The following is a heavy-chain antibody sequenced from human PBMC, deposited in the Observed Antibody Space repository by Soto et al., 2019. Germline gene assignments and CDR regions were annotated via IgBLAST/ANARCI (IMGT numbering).Heavy chain of an antibody. Sequence: EVQLVESGGGLVQPGGSLRLSCAASGFTFSSYEMNWVRQAPGKGLEWVSYISSSGSTIYYADSVKGRFTISRDNAKNSLYLQMNSLRAEDTAVYYCYYYDSSGYHDAFDIWGQGTMVTVSS. CDR1: GFTFSSYE. V-gene: IGHV3-48*03. CDR2: ISSSGSTI. D-gene: IGHD3-22*01. CDR3: YYYDSSGYHDAFDI. J-gene: IGHJ3*02.